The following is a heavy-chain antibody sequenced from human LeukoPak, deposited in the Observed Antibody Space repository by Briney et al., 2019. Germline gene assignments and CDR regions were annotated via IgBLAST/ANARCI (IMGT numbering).Heavy chain of an antibody. D-gene: IGHD3-10*01. J-gene: IGHJ5*02. CDR1: GGSISSYY. CDR2: IYYSGST. CDR3: ARQGGYYGSGSYSWFDP. Sequence: SETLSLTCTVPGGSISSYYWSWIRQPPGKGLEWIGYIYYSGSTNYNPSLKSRVTISVDTSKNQFSLKLSSVTAADTAVYYCARQGGYYGSGSYSWFDPWGQGTLVTVSS. V-gene: IGHV4-59*08.